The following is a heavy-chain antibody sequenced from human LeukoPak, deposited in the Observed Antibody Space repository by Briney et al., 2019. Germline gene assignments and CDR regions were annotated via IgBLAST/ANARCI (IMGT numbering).Heavy chain of an antibody. CDR3: TPRVHSTGYPNPPLWY. Sequence: LHGGSLRLSCSASGFTFSSYPMHWVRQAPGKGLEYVSAISSNGDKTYYADSVKGRFTISRDNSKNTLYLQMSSLRTEDTAVYYCTPRVHSTGYPNPPLWYWGQGTLVTVSS. D-gene: IGHD3-22*01. J-gene: IGHJ4*02. V-gene: IGHV3-64D*06. CDR2: ISSNGDKT. CDR1: GFTFSSYP.